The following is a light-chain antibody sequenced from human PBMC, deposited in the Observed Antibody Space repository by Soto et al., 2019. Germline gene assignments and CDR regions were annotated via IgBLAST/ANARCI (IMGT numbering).Light chain of an antibody. J-gene: IGLJ2*01. CDR1: SSDVGAYNY. CDR3: SSYTTTNTPVV. V-gene: IGLV2-14*03. Sequence: QSVLTQPASVSASPGQSITISCTGTSSDVGAYNYVSWYQQHPGKAPKFMIFDVSSRPSGVSNRFSGSKSGNTASLTISGLQTEDEADYYCSSYTTTNTPVVFGGGTKLTVL. CDR2: DVS.